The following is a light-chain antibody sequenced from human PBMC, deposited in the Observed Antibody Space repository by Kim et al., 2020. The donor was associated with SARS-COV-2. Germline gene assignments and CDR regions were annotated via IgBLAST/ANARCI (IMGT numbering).Light chain of an antibody. V-gene: IGLV1-47*01. CDR3: AAWDDSLSGRV. J-gene: IGLJ1*01. CDR2: RNN. Sequence: SGTPGQRVTISCSGSSSNIGSNYVYWYQQLPGTAPKLLIYRNNQRPSGVPDRFSGSKASLAISGLRSEDEADYYCAAWDDSLSGRVFGTGTKVTVL. CDR1: SSNIGSNY.